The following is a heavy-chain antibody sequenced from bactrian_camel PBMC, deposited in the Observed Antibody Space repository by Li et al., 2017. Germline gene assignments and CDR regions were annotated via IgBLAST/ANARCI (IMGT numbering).Heavy chain of an antibody. CDR1: RSISC. V-gene: IGHV3S53*01. Sequence: QVQLVESGGGSVQAGGSLRLSCAASRSISCMAWFRQAPGKEREGVAFIRRSSITYYTDSVKGRFTISRDNAKNTVYLQLNSLKTEDTAIYYCAQNKGTSWRHGLDFWGKGTQVTVS. CDR2: IRRSSIT. J-gene: IGHJ7*01. D-gene: IGHD6*01.